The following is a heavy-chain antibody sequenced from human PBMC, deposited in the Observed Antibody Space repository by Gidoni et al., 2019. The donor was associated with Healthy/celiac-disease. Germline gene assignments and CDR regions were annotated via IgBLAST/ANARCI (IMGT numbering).Heavy chain of an antibody. CDR3: ARIQQQLMYYYYYGMDV. J-gene: IGHJ6*02. CDR2: T. D-gene: IGHD6-13*01. Sequence: TYYNPSLKSRVTISVDTSKNQFSLKLSSVTAADTAVYYCARIQQQLMYYYYYGMDVWGQGTTVTVSS. V-gene: IGHV4-39*01.